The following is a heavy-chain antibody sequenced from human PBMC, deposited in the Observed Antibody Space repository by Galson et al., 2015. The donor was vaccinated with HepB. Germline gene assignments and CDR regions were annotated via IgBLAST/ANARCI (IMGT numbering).Heavy chain of an antibody. V-gene: IGHV3-48*01. J-gene: IGHJ4*02. CDR2: ISSSSSTI. Sequence: SLRLSCAASGFTFSSYSMNWVRQAPGKGLEWVSYISSSSSTIYYADSVKGRFTISRDNAKNSLYLQMNSLRAEDTAVYYCARGGYCSGGSYYPDPLDYWGQGTLVTVSS. CDR3: ARGGYCSGGSYYPDPLDY. D-gene: IGHD2-15*01. CDR1: GFTFSSYS.